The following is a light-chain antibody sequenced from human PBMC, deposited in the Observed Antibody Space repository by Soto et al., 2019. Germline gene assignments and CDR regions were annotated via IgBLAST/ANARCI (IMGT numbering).Light chain of an antibody. CDR3: QQRTNRPLT. V-gene: IGKV3-11*01. CDR1: QSVSSY. CDR2: DAS. Sequence: EIGLTQSPATLYLSPGERATLSCRASQSVSSYLAWYQQKPGQAPRLLIYDASNRATGIPARFSGSGSGTDFTLTISSLEPEDFAVYYCQQRTNRPLTFGQGTKVEIK. J-gene: IGKJ1*01.